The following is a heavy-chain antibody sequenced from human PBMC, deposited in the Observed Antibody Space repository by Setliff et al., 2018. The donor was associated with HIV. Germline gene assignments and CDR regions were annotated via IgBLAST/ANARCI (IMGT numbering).Heavy chain of an antibody. D-gene: IGHD3-3*01. V-gene: IGHV1-18*01. J-gene: IGHJ3*02. Sequence: ASVKVSCKASGGIFINSAFSWVRQAPGQGVEWMGWISAYNGNTNYAQKLQGRVTMTTDTSTSTAYMELRSLRSDDTAVYYCARGYYNFWSGYYDSRFPNPIDAFDIWGQGTMVTVSS. CDR1: GGIFINSA. CDR3: ARGYYNFWSGYYDSRFPNPIDAFDI. CDR2: ISAYNGNT.